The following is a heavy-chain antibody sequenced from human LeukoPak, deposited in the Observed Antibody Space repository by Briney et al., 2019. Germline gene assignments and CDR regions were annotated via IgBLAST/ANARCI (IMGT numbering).Heavy chain of an antibody. CDR3: AKLFSGSYFGDY. Sequence: GGSLRLSCAASGFTFSSYAMSWVRQTPGKGLEWVSAISGSGGSTYYADSVKGRFTISRDNSKNTLYLQMNSLRAEDTAVYYCAKLFSGSYFGDYWGQGTLVTVSS. CDR1: GFTFSSYA. J-gene: IGHJ4*02. CDR2: ISGSGGST. V-gene: IGHV3-23*01. D-gene: IGHD1-26*01.